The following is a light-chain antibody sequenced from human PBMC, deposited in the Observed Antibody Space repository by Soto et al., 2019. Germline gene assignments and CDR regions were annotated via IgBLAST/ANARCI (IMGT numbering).Light chain of an antibody. CDR2: RAS. J-gene: IGKJ4*01. V-gene: IGKV1-16*01. Sequence: DIQMTQSPSLVSASVGDRVTITCRASQPINNRLAWFQQKPGKAPKSLIYRASYLQSGVPSRFSGSGPGTLFTLAINNLQPEDFGTYYCQHYDSYPLTFGGGTKVEIK. CDR3: QHYDSYPLT. CDR1: QPINNR.